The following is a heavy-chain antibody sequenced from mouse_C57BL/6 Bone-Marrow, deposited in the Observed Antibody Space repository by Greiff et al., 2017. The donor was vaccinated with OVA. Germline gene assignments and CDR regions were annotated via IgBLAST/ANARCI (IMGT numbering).Heavy chain of an antibody. V-gene: IGHV2-9-1*01. D-gene: IGHD2-3*01. CDR1: GFSLTSYA. J-gene: IGHJ4*01. Sequence: QVQLKQSGPGLVAPSQSLSITCTVSGFSLTSYAISWVRQPPGKGLEWLGVIWTGGGTNYNSALKSRLSISKDNSKSQVFLKMNSLQTDDTARYYCARKSLIYDGYYVPYYYAMDYWGQGTSVTVSS. CDR3: ARKSLIYDGYYVPYYYAMDY. CDR2: IWTGGGT.